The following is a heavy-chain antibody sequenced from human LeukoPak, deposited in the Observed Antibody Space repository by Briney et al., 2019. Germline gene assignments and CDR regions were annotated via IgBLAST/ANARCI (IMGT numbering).Heavy chain of an antibody. CDR1: GFTFTSYG. V-gene: IGHV3-15*01. CDR2: TNRKADGGTI. Sequence: MTGGSLRLSCTASGFTFTSYGMSWVRQAPGKGLEWVGRTNRKADGGTIEYAGPVKGRFIISRDDSKSTLDLQMTSLKTDDTAVYYCATGGHYYGSWGQGTLVTVSP. J-gene: IGHJ4*02. D-gene: IGHD3-10*01. CDR3: ATGGHYYGS.